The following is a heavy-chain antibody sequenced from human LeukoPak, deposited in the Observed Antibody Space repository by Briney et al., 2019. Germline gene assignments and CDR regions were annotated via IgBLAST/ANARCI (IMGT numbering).Heavy chain of an antibody. CDR1: GYSISSGYY. V-gene: IGHV4-38-2*02. J-gene: IGHJ4*02. D-gene: IGHD3-22*01. CDR2: IHHSGAT. Sequence: SETLSLTCAVSGYSISSGYYWGWIRQPPGEGLEWIGIIHHSGATSYNPSLKSRVTISVDTSKNQFSLNLTSVTAADTAVYYCARDDTSDFSWYWGQGTLVTVSS. CDR3: ARDDTSDFSWY.